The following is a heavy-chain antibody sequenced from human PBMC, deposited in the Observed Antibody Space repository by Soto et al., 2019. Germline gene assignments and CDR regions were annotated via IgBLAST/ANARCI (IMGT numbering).Heavy chain of an antibody. Sequence: AGGSLRLSCAASGFRFNTFALHWFRQAAGEGLEWVALISHDGRNEKYAESVKGRFTISRDNSKNTVYMQMDSLRLEDTGVYYCARDYGHDCSGGNCYFYFWGQGTVVTVSS. CDR1: GFRFNTFA. D-gene: IGHD2-15*01. V-gene: IGHV3-30-3*01. J-gene: IGHJ4*02. CDR2: ISHDGRNE. CDR3: ARDYGHDCSGGNCYFYF.